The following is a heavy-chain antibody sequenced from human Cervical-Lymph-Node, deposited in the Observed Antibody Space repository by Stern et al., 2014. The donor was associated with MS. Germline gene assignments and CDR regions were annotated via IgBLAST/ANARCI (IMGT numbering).Heavy chain of an antibody. CDR1: GYSFTNYY. J-gene: IGHJ4*02. CDR3: TRTKLDFGGDSGYFDY. D-gene: IGHD4-23*01. V-gene: IGHV1-46*03. CDR2: IQPYGSSA. Sequence: QVQLVQSGAEVKKPGASVRVSCKASGYSFTNYYMHWVRQAPGQGLEWMGIIQPYGSSATYAQKFQGRVTMTRDTSTSTVYMDLSSLTSDDTAVYYCTRTKLDFGGDSGYFDYWGQGTLVTVSS.